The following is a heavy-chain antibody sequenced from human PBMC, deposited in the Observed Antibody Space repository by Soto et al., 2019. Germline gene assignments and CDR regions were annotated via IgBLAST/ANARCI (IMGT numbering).Heavy chain of an antibody. CDR2: ISYDGNNK. J-gene: IGHJ6*02. D-gene: IGHD6-6*01. V-gene: IGHV3-30*18. Sequence: QVHLVESGGGVVQPGRSLRLSCAASGFTFSSFGMHWVRQAPGKGLEWVAVISYDGNNKYYADSVKGRFTISRDNSKNTLYLQMNSLRAEDTAVYFCAKEKLYQAQIAAHRGMDVWGHGTAVTVSS. CDR3: AKEKLYQAQIAAHRGMDV. CDR1: GFTFSSFG.